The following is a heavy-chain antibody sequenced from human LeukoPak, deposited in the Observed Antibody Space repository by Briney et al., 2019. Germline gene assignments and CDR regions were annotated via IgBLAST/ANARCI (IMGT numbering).Heavy chain of an antibody. V-gene: IGHV3-23*01. CDR1: GFTFSSYG. CDR3: AKERSIAAAGMYYFDY. D-gene: IGHD6-13*01. Sequence: PGGSLRLSCAASGFTFSSYGMSWVRQAPGKGLEWVSAISGSGGSTYYADSVKGRFTISRDDSKNTLYLQMNSLRAEDTAVYYCAKERSIAAAGMYYFDYWGQGTLVTVSS. J-gene: IGHJ4*02. CDR2: ISGSGGST.